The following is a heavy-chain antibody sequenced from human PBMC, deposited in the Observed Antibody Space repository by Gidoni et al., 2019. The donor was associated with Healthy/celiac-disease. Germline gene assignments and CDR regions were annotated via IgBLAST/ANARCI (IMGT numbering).Heavy chain of an antibody. V-gene: IGHV3-21*01. CDR2: ISSSSSYI. CDR3: ARDLVKGDYVPDY. Sequence: EVQLVESGGGLVKPGGSLRLSCAASGFTFSSYSMNWVRQAPGKGLEWVSSISSSSSYIYYADSVKGRFTIFRDNAKNSLYLQMNSLRAEDTAVYYCARDLVKGDYVPDYWGQGTLVTVSS. J-gene: IGHJ4*02. D-gene: IGHD4-17*01. CDR1: GFTFSSYS.